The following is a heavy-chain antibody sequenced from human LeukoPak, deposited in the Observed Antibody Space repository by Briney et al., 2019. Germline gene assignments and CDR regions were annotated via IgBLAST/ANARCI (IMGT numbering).Heavy chain of an antibody. CDR3: ARDASYYYGMDV. D-gene: IGHD3-16*01. CDR1: GGTFSSYA. J-gene: IGHJ6*02. CDR2: IIPIFGTA. V-gene: IGHV1-69*13. Sequence: ASVKVSCKAAGGTFSSYAISWVRQAPGQGLEWMGGIIPIFGTANYAQKFQGRVTITADESTSTAYMELSSLRSEDTAVYYCARDASYYYGMDVWGQGTTVTVSS.